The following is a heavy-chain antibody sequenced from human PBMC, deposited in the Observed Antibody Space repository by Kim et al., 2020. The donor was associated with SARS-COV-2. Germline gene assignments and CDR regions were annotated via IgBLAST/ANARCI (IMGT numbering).Heavy chain of an antibody. CDR2: ITGSGGTT. CDR3: ANPRGGVTDF. D-gene: IGHD2-21*02. V-gene: IGHV3-23*01. CDR1: GLTFSTYG. Sequence: GGSLRLSCAASGLTFSTYGMSWVRQAAGKGLEWVSGITGSGGTTSYADSVKGRFTISRDNSKNTLYLQMNSLRAEDTAVYYCANPRGGVTDFWGQGTLVTVSA. J-gene: IGHJ4*02.